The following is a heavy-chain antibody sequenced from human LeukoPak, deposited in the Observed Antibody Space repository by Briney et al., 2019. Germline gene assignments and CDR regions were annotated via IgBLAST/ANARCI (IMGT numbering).Heavy chain of an antibody. V-gene: IGHV3-30*02. Sequence: GGSLRLSCAASGFTFSKYGMHWVRQAPGKGLEWVAVIWYDGSNKYYADSVKGRFTISRDNSKNTLYLQMNSLRAEDTAVYYCAKGAQREYYDSSGYYPPPNFDYWGQGTLVTVSS. CDR2: IWYDGSNK. CDR1: GFTFSKYG. CDR3: AKGAQREYYDSSGYYPPPNFDY. J-gene: IGHJ4*02. D-gene: IGHD3-22*01.